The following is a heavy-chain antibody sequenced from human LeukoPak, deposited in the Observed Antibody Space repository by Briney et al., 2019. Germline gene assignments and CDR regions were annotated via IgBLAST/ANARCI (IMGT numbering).Heavy chain of an antibody. V-gene: IGHV1-2*02. D-gene: IGHD3-3*01. CDR1: GYTFIGYH. CDR2: INPNSGGT. J-gene: IGHJ3*02. Sequence: ASVRVSCKASGYTFIGYHMHWVRQAPGQGLEWMGWINPNSGGTNYAQKFQGRVTMTRDTSISTAYMELSRLRSDDTAVYYCARDPSDFWSGYDAFDIWGQGTMVTVSS. CDR3: ARDPSDFWSGYDAFDI.